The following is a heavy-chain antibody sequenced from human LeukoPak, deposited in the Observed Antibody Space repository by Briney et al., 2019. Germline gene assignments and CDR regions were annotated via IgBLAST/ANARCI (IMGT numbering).Heavy chain of an antibody. CDR1: GGSFSGYY. J-gene: IGHJ4*02. Sequence: SETLSLTCAVYGGSFSGYYWSWIRQPPGKGLEWIGYIYHSGSTYYNPSLKSRVTISVDRSKNQFSLKLSSVTAADTAVYYCARLSRFGMVRGVDRSYYFDYWGQGTLVTVSS. CDR2: IYHSGST. V-gene: IGHV4-34*01. CDR3: ARLSRFGMVRGVDRSYYFDY. D-gene: IGHD3-10*01.